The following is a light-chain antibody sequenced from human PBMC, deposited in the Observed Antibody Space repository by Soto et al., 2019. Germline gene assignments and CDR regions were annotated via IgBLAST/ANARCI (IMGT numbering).Light chain of an antibody. V-gene: IGLV1-40*01. J-gene: IGLJ2*01. CDR2: GNN. CDR3: QSYDSRLSSVV. CDR1: STNVGGGYD. Sequence: QSVLTQPPSVSGAPGQAVTFSCTGTSTNVGGGYDVHWYQHLPGTAPKLLFYGNNKRPSGVPERFSGSRSGTSASLAITGLQAEDEADYYCQSYDSRLSSVVFGGGTKLTVL.